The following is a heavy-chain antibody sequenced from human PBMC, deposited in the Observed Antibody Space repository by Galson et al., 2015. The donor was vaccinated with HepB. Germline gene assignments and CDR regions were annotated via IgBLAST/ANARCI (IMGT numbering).Heavy chain of an antibody. J-gene: IGHJ3*02. Sequence: SLRLSCAASGFTFDDYGMSWVRQAPGKGLEWVSGINWNGGSTGYADSVKGRFTISRDNAKNSLYLQMNSLRAEDTALYYCARPIFNYYDSSGDAFDIWGQGTMVTVSS. CDR2: INWNGGST. CDR3: ARPIFNYYDSSGDAFDI. CDR1: GFTFDDYG. D-gene: IGHD3-22*01. V-gene: IGHV3-20*04.